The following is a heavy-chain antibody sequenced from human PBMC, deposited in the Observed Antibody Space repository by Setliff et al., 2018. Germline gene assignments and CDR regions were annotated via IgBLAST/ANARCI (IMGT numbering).Heavy chain of an antibody. CDR1: NGSVSTTSHY. D-gene: IGHD3-10*01. V-gene: IGHV4-39*07. J-gene: IGHJ1*01. Sequence: SETLSLTCTVSNGSVSTTSHYWGWVRQPPGKGLEWIRSVYYSGYTYYSPSLESRVAISVDTSKNQFSLKVNSVTAADTAVYYCARVDFTMLQGVLGHWGQGALVTVSS. CDR2: VYYSGYT. CDR3: ARVDFTMLQGVLGH.